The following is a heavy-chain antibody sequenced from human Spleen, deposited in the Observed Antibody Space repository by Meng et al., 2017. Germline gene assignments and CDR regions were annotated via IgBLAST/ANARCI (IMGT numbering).Heavy chain of an antibody. V-gene: IGHV4-38-2*01. J-gene: IGHJ5*02. D-gene: IGHD4-17*01. CDR1: GYSISSGYY. CDR2: IYHSGGK. CDR3: ARGDYGDYVS. Sequence: GSLRLSCAVSGYSISSGYYWGWIRQPPGKGLEWIGTIYHSGGKYYNPSLKSRVTILVDTSKNQFSLNLFSVTAADTAVYYCARGDYGDYVSWGQGTLVTVSS.